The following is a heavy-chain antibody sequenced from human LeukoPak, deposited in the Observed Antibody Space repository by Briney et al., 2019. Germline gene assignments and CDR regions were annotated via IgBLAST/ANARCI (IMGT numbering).Heavy chain of an antibody. Sequence: GGSLRLSCAASGFTFRDYYMSWIRQAPGKGLEWVSYISSSGSTIYYADSVKGRFTISRDNAKNSLYLQMNSLRAEDTAVYYCARGSSSWYPYYFDYWGQGTLVTVSS. CDR1: GFTFRDYY. J-gene: IGHJ4*02. V-gene: IGHV3-11*01. CDR2: ISSSGSTI. D-gene: IGHD6-13*01. CDR3: ARGSSSWYPYYFDY.